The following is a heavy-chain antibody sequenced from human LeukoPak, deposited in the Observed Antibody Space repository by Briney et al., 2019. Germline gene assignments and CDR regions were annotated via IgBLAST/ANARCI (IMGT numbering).Heavy chain of an antibody. V-gene: IGHV4-59*08. J-gene: IGHJ2*01. Sequence: SETLSLTCTVSGGSISSYYWSWIRQPPGKGLEWIGYIYYSGSTNYNPSLKSRVTISVDTSKNQFSLKLSSVTAADTDVYYCARHPYYYDSSGYSHWYFDLWGRGTLVTVSS. CDR3: ARHPYYYDSSGYSHWYFDL. CDR2: IYYSGST. CDR1: GGSISSYY. D-gene: IGHD3-22*01.